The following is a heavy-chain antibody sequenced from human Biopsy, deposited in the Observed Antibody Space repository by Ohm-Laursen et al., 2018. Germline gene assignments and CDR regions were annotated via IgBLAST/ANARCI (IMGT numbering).Heavy chain of an antibody. CDR2: IYYRGET. Sequence: TLSLTCNVSGGDINNYYWSWIRQAPGRGLEWIGLIYYRGETDYNPSLKSRVTISVDGSKNQFSLNLTSITAADTAVYYCARHRTHPPPGSMDVWGHGTTVFVSS. D-gene: IGHD2-15*01. CDR1: GGDINNYY. J-gene: IGHJ6*02. V-gene: IGHV4-59*08. CDR3: ARHRTHPPPGSMDV.